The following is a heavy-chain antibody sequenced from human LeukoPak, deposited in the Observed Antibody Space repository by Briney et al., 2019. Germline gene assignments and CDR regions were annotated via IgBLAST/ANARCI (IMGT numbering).Heavy chain of an antibody. CDR2: INPNNGGT. J-gene: IGHJ4*02. D-gene: IGHD5-12*01. CDR3: ARDKYTGYETFDY. V-gene: IGHV1-2*02. Sequence: GASVKVSCKASGYTFTGYYMHWVRQAPGQGLEWMGWINPNNGGTNYAQKFQGRVTMTRDTSINTAYMELNRLTSDDTAVYYCARDKYTGYETFDYWGQGTPVTVSS. CDR1: GYTFTGYY.